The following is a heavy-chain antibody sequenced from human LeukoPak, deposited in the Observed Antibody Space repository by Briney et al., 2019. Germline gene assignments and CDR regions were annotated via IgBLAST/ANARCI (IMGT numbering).Heavy chain of an antibody. Sequence: GGSLRLSCAASGFTFSSYAMSWVRQAPGKGLEWVSAISGSGGSTYYADSVKGRFTISRDNSKNTLYLQMNSLRAEDTAVYYCAKNPTIFGVVTNWFDPWGQGTLVTVSS. CDR2: ISGSGGST. V-gene: IGHV3-23*01. CDR3: AKNPTIFGVVTNWFDP. CDR1: GFTFSSYA. D-gene: IGHD3-3*01. J-gene: IGHJ5*02.